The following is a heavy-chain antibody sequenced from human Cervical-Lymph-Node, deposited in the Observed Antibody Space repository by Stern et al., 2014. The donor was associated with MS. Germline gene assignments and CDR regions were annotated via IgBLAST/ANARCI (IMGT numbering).Heavy chain of an antibody. CDR1: GFTFSSYW. CDR3: ARDHSTGWYFFDY. J-gene: IGHJ4*02. CDR2: LSDGSST. D-gene: IGHD6-19*01. V-gene: IGHV3-74*01. Sequence: EVHLVESGGGLVQPGGSLRLSCAASGFTFSSYWMHWVRQAPGKGLVWVSRLSDGSSTSYADSVKGRFTISRDNAKNTLYLQMNSLRAEDTAVYYCARDHSTGWYFFDYWGQGTLVTVSS.